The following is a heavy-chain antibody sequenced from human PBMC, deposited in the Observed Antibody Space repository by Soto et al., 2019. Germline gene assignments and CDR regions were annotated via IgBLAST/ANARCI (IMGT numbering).Heavy chain of an antibody. V-gene: IGHV3-30*18. J-gene: IGHJ4*02. CDR1: GFTFSSYA. CDR3: AKDADIAAAGYYFDY. Sequence: XGSLRLSCSAAGFTFSSYAMSWVRQAPGKGLEWVAVISYDGGDKYYSDSVKGRFTISRDNSKNTLYLQMNSLRAEDTAVYYCAKDADIAAAGYYFDYWGQGTLVTVSS. D-gene: IGHD6-13*01. CDR2: ISYDGGDK.